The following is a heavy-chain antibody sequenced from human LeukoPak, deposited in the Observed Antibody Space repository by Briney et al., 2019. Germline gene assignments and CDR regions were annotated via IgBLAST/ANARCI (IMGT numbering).Heavy chain of an antibody. Sequence: GASVTVSYKASGYTFTSYGISWVRQAPGQGRAGMGWISAYNGNTNYAQKLQGRVTMTTDTSTSPAYMELRSVRSDDTAVYYCARGGITIFGVVTFDYWGQGTLVTVSS. V-gene: IGHV1-18*01. CDR3: ARGGITIFGVVTFDY. J-gene: IGHJ4*02. D-gene: IGHD3-3*01. CDR2: ISAYNGNT. CDR1: GYTFTSYG.